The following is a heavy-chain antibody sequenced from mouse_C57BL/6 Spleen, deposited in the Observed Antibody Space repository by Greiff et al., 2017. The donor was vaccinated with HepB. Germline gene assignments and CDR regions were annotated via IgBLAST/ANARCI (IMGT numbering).Heavy chain of an antibody. D-gene: IGHD1-1*01. CDR2: IYPGDGDT. V-gene: IGHV1-82*01. CDR1: GYAFSSSW. CDR3: AITTVVARGAMDY. J-gene: IGHJ4*01. Sequence: QVQLQQSGPELVKPGASVKISCKASGYAFSSSWMNWVKQRPGKGLEWIGRIYPGDGDTNYNGKFKGKATLTADKSSSTAYMQLSSLTSEDSAVYFCAITTVVARGAMDYWGQGTSVTVSS.